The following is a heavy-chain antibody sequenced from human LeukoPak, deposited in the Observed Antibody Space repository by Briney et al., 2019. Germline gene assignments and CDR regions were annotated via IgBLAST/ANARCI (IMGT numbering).Heavy chain of an antibody. D-gene: IGHD3-22*01. CDR1: GGSISSTSYY. CDR3: AGSLSYYYDTSAYS. Sequence: PSETLSLTCTVSGGSISSTSYYWGWLRQTPGKGLEWIGNMYYSGGSTYYNPSLESRVTISVDTSKNQFSLKLSSVTAADTAVYYCAGSLSYYYDTSAYSWGQGTLVTVSS. CDR2: MYYSGGST. J-gene: IGHJ5*02. V-gene: IGHV4-39*01.